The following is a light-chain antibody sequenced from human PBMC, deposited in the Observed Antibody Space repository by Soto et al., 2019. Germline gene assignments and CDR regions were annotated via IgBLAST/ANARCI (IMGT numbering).Light chain of an antibody. J-gene: IGKJ2*01. CDR1: QSVSGSY. V-gene: IGKV3-20*01. CDR3: QQYVSSPPYT. Sequence: EIVLTQSPGTLSLSPGERATLSCRASQSVSGSYLAWYQQKPGQSPRLLIYGSSDMATGIPDRFSGSWSGTDLTLTISRVEPEDFAVYYCQQYVSSPPYTFGQGTKLEIK. CDR2: GSS.